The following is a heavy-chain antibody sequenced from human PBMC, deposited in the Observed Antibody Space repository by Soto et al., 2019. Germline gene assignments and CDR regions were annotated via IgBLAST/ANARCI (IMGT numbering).Heavy chain of an antibody. J-gene: IGHJ5*02. D-gene: IGHD3-22*01. CDR1: GYTFTSYA. CDR3: ALVTYYYDSSGYPS. CDR2: INAGNGNT. V-gene: IGHV1-3*01. Sequence: ASVKVSCKASGYTFTSYAMHWVRQAPGQRLEWMGWINAGNGNTKYSQKLQGRVTITRDTSASTAYMELSSLRSEDTAVYYCALVTYYYDSSGYPSWGQGTLVTVSS.